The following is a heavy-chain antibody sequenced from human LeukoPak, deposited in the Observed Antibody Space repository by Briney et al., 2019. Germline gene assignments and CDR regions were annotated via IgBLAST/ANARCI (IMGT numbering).Heavy chain of an antibody. V-gene: IGHV3-7*01. CDR2: IQQDGREK. CDR3: AGDLLRSRQDIVVGVAANKSNYYGMEV. D-gene: IGHD2-15*01. J-gene: IGHJ6*02. Sequence: GGSLRLSCAASGFTFSRYWLTWVRQAPGKGLEWVANIQQDGREKHYVDSVKGRFTISRDNSKNTLYLQMNSLRAEDTAVYYRAGDLLRSRQDIVVGVAANKSNYYGMEVWAQGTTVTVS. CDR1: GFTFSRYW.